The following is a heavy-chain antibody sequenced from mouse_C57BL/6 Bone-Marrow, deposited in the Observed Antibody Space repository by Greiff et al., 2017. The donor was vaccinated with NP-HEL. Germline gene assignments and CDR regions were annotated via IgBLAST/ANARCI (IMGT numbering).Heavy chain of an antibody. D-gene: IGHD2-3*01. J-gene: IGHJ2*01. CDR3: TTDDGCYFDY. CDR2: IDPENGDT. Sequence: EVKVVESGAELVRPGASVKLSCTASGFNIKDDYMHWVKQRPEQGLEWIGWIDPENGDTEYASKFQGKATITADTSSNTAYLQLSSLTSEDTAVYYCTTDDGCYFDYWGQGTTLTVSS. V-gene: IGHV14-4*01. CDR1: GFNIKDDY.